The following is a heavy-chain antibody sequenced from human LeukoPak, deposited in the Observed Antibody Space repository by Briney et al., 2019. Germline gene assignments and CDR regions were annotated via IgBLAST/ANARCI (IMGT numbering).Heavy chain of an antibody. CDR1: GYSISSNYY. J-gene: IGHJ4*02. CDR3: ARVICSGGSCRFDY. CDR2: IYHSGST. V-gene: IGHV4-38-2*02. D-gene: IGHD2-15*01. Sequence: SETLSLTCTVSGYSISSNYYWGWIRQPPGKGLEWIGSIYHSGSTYYNPSLKSRVTISVDTSKNQFSLKLSSVTAADTAVYYCARVICSGGSCRFDYWGQGTLVTVSS.